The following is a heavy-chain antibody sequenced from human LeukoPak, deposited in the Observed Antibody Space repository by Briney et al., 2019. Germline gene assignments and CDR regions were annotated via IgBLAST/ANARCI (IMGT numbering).Heavy chain of an antibody. Sequence: PGGSLRLSCAASGFTFSSYSMNWVRQAPGKGLEWVSSIISSSSYIYYADSVKRRFTISRDNAKNSLYLQMNSLRAEDTAVYYCASLPWLVRWVYYWGQGTLVTVSS. D-gene: IGHD6-19*01. J-gene: IGHJ4*02. CDR2: IISSSSYI. V-gene: IGHV3-21*01. CDR1: GFTFSSYS. CDR3: ASLPWLVRWVYY.